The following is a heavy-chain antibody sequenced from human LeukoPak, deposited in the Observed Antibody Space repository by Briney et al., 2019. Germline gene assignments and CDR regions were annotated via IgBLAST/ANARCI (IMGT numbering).Heavy chain of an antibody. D-gene: IGHD3-22*01. CDR2: INHSGST. Sequence: SETLSLTCAVYGGSFSGYYWSWIRQPPGKGLEWIGEINHSGSTNYNPSLNSRLTISVDTSKNQFSLKLSSVTAADTAVYYCARGGDYYDSSGYYHFDYWGQGTLVTVSS. CDR1: GGSFSGYY. J-gene: IGHJ4*02. CDR3: ARGGDYYDSSGYYHFDY. V-gene: IGHV4-34*01.